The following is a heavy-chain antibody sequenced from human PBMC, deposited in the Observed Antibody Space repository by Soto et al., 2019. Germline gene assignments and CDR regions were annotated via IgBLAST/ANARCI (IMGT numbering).Heavy chain of an antibody. CDR3: AKDSDTYFSDSYFDY. Sequence: GGSLRLSCAASGFTFSSYGMHWVRQAPGKGLEWVAVISYDGSNKYYADSVKGRFTISRDNSKNTLYLQMNSLRAEDTAVYYCAKDSDTYFSDSYFDYWGQGTLVTVSS. CDR1: GFTFSSYG. D-gene: IGHD2-21*01. CDR2: ISYDGSNK. J-gene: IGHJ4*02. V-gene: IGHV3-30*18.